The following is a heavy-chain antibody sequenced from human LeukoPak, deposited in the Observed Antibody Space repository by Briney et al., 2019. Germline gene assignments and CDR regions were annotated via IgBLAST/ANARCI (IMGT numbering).Heavy chain of an antibody. V-gene: IGHV1-69*05. CDR1: GGSFSSYA. D-gene: IGHD3-22*01. CDR2: IIPIFGTA. J-gene: IGHJ4*02. CDR3: ARDRYYDSSRYYPYYFDY. Sequence: AVKVSCKASGGSFSSYAISWVRQAPGQGLEGVGRIIPIFGTANFAQKFQGRVTITTDESTNTAYMELSSLSSADTAVYYCARDRYYDSSRYYPYYFDYWGQGTLVTVSS.